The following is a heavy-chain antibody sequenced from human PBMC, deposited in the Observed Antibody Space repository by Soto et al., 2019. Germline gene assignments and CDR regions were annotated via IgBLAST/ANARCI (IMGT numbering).Heavy chain of an antibody. CDR3: AKGPRRTVTTIYYYYGMDV. CDR1: GVTVSSNY. Sequence: LRLSCAASGVTVSSNYMSWVRQAPGKGLEWVSVIYSGGSTYYADSVKGRFTISRDNSKNTLYLQMNSLRAEDTAVYYCAKGPRRTVTTIYYYYGMDVWGQGTTVTVSS. D-gene: IGHD4-17*01. J-gene: IGHJ6*02. V-gene: IGHV3-53*01. CDR2: IYSGGST.